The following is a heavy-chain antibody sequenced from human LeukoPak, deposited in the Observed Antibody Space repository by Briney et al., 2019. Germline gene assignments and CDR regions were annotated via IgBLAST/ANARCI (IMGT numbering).Heavy chain of an antibody. CDR1: GFTFSSYA. CDR2: ISVSAGST. J-gene: IGHJ4*02. V-gene: IGHV3-23*01. CDR3: AKKPGGSYPLDY. Sequence: GGSLRLSCAASGFTFSSYAMSWVRQAPGRGLEWVAVISVSAGSTYYADSVKGRFTISRDNSKNTLYLQMNSLRAEDTALYYCAKKPGGSYPLDYWGQGTLVTVSS. D-gene: IGHD1-26*01.